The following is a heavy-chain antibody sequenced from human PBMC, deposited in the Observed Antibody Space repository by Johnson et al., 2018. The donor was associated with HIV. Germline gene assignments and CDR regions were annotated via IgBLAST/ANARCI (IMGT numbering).Heavy chain of an antibody. CDR2: IYSGGST. V-gene: IGHV3-66*01. CDR3: AREGAGGPPI. D-gene: IGHD3-16*01. CDR1: AFTVSSNH. J-gene: IGHJ3*02. Sequence: VQLVESGGGLVPPGGSLRLSCAASAFTVSSNHMTWVRQAPGKGLEWVSVIYSGGSTYYADSVKGRFTISRDNSKNTLYLQMNSLRAEDTAVYYCAREGAGGPPIWGQGTMVTVSS.